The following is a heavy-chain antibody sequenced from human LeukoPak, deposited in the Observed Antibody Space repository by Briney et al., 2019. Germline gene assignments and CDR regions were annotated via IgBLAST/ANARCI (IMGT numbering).Heavy chain of an antibody. CDR3: ARDLGYSGYQYYYGMDV. CDR2: ISAYNGNT. D-gene: IGHD5-12*01. J-gene: IGHJ6*02. Sequence: ASVKVSCKASGYTFTSYGISWVRQAPGQGLEWMGWISAYNGNTNYAQKLQGRVTMTTDTSTSTAYMELRSLRSDDTAVYYCARDLGYSGYQYYYGMDVWGQGTTVTVSS. CDR1: GYTFTSYG. V-gene: IGHV1-18*01.